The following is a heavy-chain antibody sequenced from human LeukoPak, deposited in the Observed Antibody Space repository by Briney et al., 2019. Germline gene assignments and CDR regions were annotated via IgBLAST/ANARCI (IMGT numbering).Heavy chain of an antibody. CDR1: GFTFSDYY. D-gene: IGHD4-17*01. Sequence: GGSLRLSCAASGFTFSDYYMSWIRQAPGKGLEWVSSISSSGSTIYYADSVKGRFTISRDNAKNSLYLQMNSLRAEDSAVYYCARDRLHYGEYEKTFDYWGQGTLVTVSS. J-gene: IGHJ4*02. CDR2: ISSSGSTI. CDR3: ARDRLHYGEYEKTFDY. V-gene: IGHV3-11*04.